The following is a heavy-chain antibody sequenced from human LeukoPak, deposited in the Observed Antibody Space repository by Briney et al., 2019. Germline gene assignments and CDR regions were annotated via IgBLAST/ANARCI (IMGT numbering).Heavy chain of an antibody. D-gene: IGHD3-22*01. CDR1: GYTFTSYG. V-gene: IGHV1-18*01. CDR2: ISAYNGNT. J-gene: IGHJ5*02. CDR3: ARTNYYDSSGYYYGGGDWLDP. Sequence: ASVKVSCKASGYTFTSYGISWVRQAPGQGLEWMGWISAYNGNTNYAQKLQGRVTMTTDTSTSTAYMELRSLRSDDTAVYYCARTNYYDSSGYYYGGGDWLDPWGQGTLVTVSS.